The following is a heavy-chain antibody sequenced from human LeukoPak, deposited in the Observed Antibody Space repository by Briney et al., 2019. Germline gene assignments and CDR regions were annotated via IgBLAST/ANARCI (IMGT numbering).Heavy chain of an antibody. V-gene: IGHV3-30*03. CDR2: ISYDGSKK. J-gene: IGHJ4*02. D-gene: IGHD4-17*01. Sequence: GGSLRLSCAASGFTFSSYGMHWVRQAPGKGVEWVAIISYDGSKKYYADSVKGRFTISRDNSKNTLYLQMNSLRVEDTAVYYCAREAYGDYYFDYWGQGTLVTVSS. CDR3: AREAYGDYYFDY. CDR1: GFTFSSYG.